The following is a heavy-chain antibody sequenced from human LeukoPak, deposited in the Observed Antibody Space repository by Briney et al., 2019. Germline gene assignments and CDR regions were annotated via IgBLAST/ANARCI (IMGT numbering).Heavy chain of an antibody. CDR3: ARDMGYYYDSSGSGAFDI. J-gene: IGHJ3*02. CDR2: INQDGSDE. V-gene: IGHV3-7*01. CDR1: GFTFSRYW. D-gene: IGHD3-22*01. Sequence: PGGSLRLSCAASGFTFSRYWMSWVRQAPGKGLEWVATINQDGSDEYYVDSVKGRFTISRDNSKNTLYLQMNSLRAEDTAVYYCARDMGYYYDSSGSGAFDIWGQGTMVTVSS.